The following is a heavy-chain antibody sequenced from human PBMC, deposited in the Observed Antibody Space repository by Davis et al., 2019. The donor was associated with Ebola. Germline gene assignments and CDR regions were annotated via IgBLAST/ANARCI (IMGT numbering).Heavy chain of an antibody. CDR1: GYSFTSYW. V-gene: IGHV5-51*01. CDR2: IYPGDSDT. Sequence: GESLKISCKGSGYSFTSYWIGWVRQMPGKGLEWMGIIYPGDSDTRHSPSFQGQVTISADKSISNAYLQWSSLKASDTAMYYCARHNRRDHDFWSGYYNPSYYYYMDVWGKGTTVTVSS. CDR3: ARHNRRDHDFWSGYYNPSYYYYMDV. D-gene: IGHD3-3*01. J-gene: IGHJ6*03.